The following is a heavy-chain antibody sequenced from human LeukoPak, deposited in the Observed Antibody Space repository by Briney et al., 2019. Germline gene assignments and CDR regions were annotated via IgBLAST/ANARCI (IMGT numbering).Heavy chain of an antibody. CDR1: GGSISSGGYY. J-gene: IGHJ4*02. D-gene: IGHD4-23*01. CDR3: ARPRTGRNSGVAFDY. Sequence: SQTLSLTCTVSGGSISSGGYYWSWIRQPPGKGLEWIGYIYHSGSTYYNPSLKSRVTISVDRSKNQFSLKLSSVTAADTAVYYCARPRTGRNSGVAFDYWGQGTLVTVSS. V-gene: IGHV4-30-2*01. CDR2: IYHSGST.